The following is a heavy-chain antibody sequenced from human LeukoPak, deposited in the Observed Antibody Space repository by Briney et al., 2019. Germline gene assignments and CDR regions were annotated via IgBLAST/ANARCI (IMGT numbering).Heavy chain of an antibody. CDR2: IGWNSGVI. CDR1: EFTFDDYA. D-gene: IGHD6-19*01. CDR3: AKAAVAGTNYYCYGMDV. V-gene: IGHV3-9*01. Sequence: GGSLRLSCAASEFTFDDYAMHWVRQAPGKGLEWVSGIGWNSGVIGYADSVKGRFTISRDNAKNSLYLQMNSLRAEDTALYYCAKAAVAGTNYYCYGMDVWGQGTTVTVSS. J-gene: IGHJ6*02.